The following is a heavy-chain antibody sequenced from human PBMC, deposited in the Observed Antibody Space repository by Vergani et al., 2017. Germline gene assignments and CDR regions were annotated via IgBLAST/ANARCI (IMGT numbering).Heavy chain of an antibody. J-gene: IGHJ5*02. D-gene: IGHD1-1*01. V-gene: IGHV3-30*02. CDR1: VFTFSSYG. CDR3: AKRGGWNGQKHLNWFDP. Sequence: QVQLVESGGGVVQPGGSLRLSCAASVFTFSSYGMHCVRQAPGKGLEWVAFIRYDGSNKYYADSVKGRFTISRDNSKNTLYLQMNSLRAEDTAVYYCAKRGGWNGQKHLNWFDPWGQGTLVTVSS. CDR2: IRYDGSNK.